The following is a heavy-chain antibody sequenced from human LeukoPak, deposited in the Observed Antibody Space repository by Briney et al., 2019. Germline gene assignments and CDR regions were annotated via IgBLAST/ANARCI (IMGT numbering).Heavy chain of an antibody. D-gene: IGHD3-16*02. V-gene: IGHV3-66*01. Sequence: GGSLRLSCAASGFTFRPYWMSWVRQSPGKGLQWVSLIYSDASTYYADSVKGRFIISRDNSKNTLYLQMNSLRAEDTAVYYCAKDHDYVWGSYHDHYYFDYWGQGTLVTVSS. CDR2: IYSDAST. CDR3: AKDHDYVWGSYHDHYYFDY. CDR1: GFTFRPYW. J-gene: IGHJ4*02.